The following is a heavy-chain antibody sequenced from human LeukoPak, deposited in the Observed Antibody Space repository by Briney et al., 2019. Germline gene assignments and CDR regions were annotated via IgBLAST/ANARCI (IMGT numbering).Heavy chain of an antibody. J-gene: IGHJ4*02. CDR1: GFTFSSYE. CDR3: ARWGVGYSYAYNPIDY. V-gene: IGHV3-48*03. D-gene: IGHD5-18*01. Sequence: GGSLRLSCAASGFTFSSYEMNWVRQAPGKGLEWVSYISSSGSTIYYADSVKGRFTISRDNAKNSLYLQMNSLRAEDTAVYYCARWGVGYSYAYNPIDYWGQGTLVTVSS. CDR2: ISSSGSTI.